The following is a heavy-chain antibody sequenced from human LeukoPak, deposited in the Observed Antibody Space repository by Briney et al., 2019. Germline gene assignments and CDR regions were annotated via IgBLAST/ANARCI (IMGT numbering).Heavy chain of an antibody. J-gene: IGHJ5*01. V-gene: IGHV4-4*07. D-gene: IGHD2-21*01. Sequence: PSETLSLTCTVSGASISTYFWSWIRQPARKRMEWIGRVYASATTYYNPSLRSRVTLSIDTSKNQFSLSLNSVTAADTAVYYCAKTHCGGGSCDKFDSWGQGSLVTVSS. CDR3: AKTHCGGGSCDKFDS. CDR1: GASISTYF. CDR2: VYASATT.